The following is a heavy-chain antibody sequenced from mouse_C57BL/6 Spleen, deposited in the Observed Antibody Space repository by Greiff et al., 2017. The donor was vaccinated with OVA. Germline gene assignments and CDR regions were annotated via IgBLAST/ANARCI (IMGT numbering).Heavy chain of an antibody. Sequence: QVQLQQPGAELVKPGASVKLSCKASGYTFTSYWMHWVKQRPGRGLEWIGEIDPSDSYTNYNQKFKGKSTLTVDKSSSTAYMQLSSLTSEDSAVYYCAREVRTGTKDYWGQGTTLTVSS. V-gene: IGHV1-69*01. J-gene: IGHJ2*01. CDR1: GYTFTSYW. CDR3: AREVRTGTKDY. D-gene: IGHD4-1*01. CDR2: IDPSDSYT.